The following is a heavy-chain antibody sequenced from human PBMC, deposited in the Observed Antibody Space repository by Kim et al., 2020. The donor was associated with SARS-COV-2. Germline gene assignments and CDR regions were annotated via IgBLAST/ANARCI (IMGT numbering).Heavy chain of an antibody. CDR1: GGTFSSYA. CDR3: ARDQELPYGYSYYYYYGMDV. CDR2: IIPIFGTA. J-gene: IGHJ6*02. D-gene: IGHD1-7*01. Sequence: SVKVSCKASGGTFSSYAISWVRQAPGQGLEWMGGIIPIFGTANYAQKFQGRVTITADESTSTAYMELSSPRSEDTAVYYCARDQELPYGYSYYYYYGMDVWGQGTTVTVSS. V-gene: IGHV1-69*13.